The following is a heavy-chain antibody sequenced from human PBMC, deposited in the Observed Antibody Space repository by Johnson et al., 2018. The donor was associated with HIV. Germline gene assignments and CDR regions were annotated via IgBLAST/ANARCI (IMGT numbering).Heavy chain of an antibody. Sequence: VQLVESGGGLVQPGGSLRLSCAASGFSFSDYDMHWVRQLTGKSLEWVSAIGTAGDTFYPGSVKGRFTISRDNSKNTLYLQMNSLRAEDTAVYYCATSKGGRYSSSWGEAFDIWGQGTVVTVSS. J-gene: IGHJ3*02. CDR2: IGTAGDT. CDR3: ATSKGGRYSSSWGEAFDI. D-gene: IGHD6-13*01. CDR1: GFSFSDYD. V-gene: IGHV3-13*01.